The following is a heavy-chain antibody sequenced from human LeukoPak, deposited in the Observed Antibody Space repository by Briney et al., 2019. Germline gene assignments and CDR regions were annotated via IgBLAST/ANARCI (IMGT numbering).Heavy chain of an antibody. CDR2: TPAKRSYL. V-gene: IGHV3-21*01. CDR1: GFSFSSYS. CDR3: ARGGTFGVDRNDY. D-gene: IGHD3-3*01. Sequence: GGSLRLSCAASGFSFSSYSMTWVRQAPGKGLEWVSSTPAKRSYLYYADSVKGRFTISRDNAKNSVYLEMSSLTDEDTAVYYCARGGTFGVDRNDYWGQGTLVTVSS. J-gene: IGHJ4*02.